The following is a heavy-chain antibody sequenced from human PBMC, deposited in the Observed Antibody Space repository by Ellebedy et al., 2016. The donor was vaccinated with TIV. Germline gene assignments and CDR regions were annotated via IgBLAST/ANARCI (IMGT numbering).Heavy chain of an antibody. Sequence: PGGSLRLSCAASGFTISSYAMRWVRHAPGKGLEWVSTISNTGSRTYYADRVEGRFIISRDKSKKTLYLQMNSLRAEDTAVYYCAKGRGGGSDSSAPRYYFDYWGLGTLVTVSS. CDR2: ISNTGSRT. J-gene: IGHJ4*02. CDR1: GFTISSYA. D-gene: IGHD3-22*01. CDR3: AKGRGGGSDSSAPRYYFDY. V-gene: IGHV3-23*01.